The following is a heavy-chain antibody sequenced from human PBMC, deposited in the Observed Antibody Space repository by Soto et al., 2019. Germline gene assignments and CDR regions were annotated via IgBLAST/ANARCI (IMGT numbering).Heavy chain of an antibody. V-gene: IGHV3-33*01. J-gene: IGHJ4*02. D-gene: IGHD3-3*01. CDR2: IWYDGSNK. CDR1: GFTFSNYG. CDR3: ARDTAGRYITIFGVVTSPDY. Sequence: GGSLRLSCAASGFTFSNYGMHWVRQAPGKGLEWVAVIWYDGSNKYYADPVKGRFTISRDNSKNTLYLQMNSLRAEDTAVYYYARDTAGRYITIFGVVTSPDYWGQGTLVTVSS.